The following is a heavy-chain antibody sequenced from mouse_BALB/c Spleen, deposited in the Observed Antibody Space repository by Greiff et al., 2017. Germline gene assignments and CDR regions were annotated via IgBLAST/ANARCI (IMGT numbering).Heavy chain of an antibody. J-gene: IGHJ3*01. CDR3: ARVYHRYDGFAY. D-gene: IGHD2-14*01. Sequence: QVQLQQPGAELVKPGTSVKLSCKASGYNFTSYWINWVKLRPGQGLEWIGDIYPGSGSTNYNEKFKSKATLTVDTSSSTAYMQLSSLASEDSALYYCARVYHRYDGFAYWGQGTLVTVSA. CDR1: GYNFTSYW. CDR2: IYPGSGST. V-gene: IGHV1-55*01.